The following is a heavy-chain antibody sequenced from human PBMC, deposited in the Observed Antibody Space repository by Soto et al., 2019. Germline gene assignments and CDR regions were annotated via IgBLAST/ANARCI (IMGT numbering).Heavy chain of an antibody. CDR1: GYIFTAYS. D-gene: IGHD1-26*01. J-gene: IGHJ4*02. CDR2: INPKSGGT. V-gene: IGHV1-2*02. CDR3: ARDLAKGGGSAGFDY. Sequence: ASVKVSCKASGYIFTAYSMHWVRQAPGQGLEWMGWINPKSGGTMYPQKFQGRVTMTWDTSISTAYMALTRLRSDDTAVYYCARDLAKGGGSAGFDYWGQGTLVTVSS.